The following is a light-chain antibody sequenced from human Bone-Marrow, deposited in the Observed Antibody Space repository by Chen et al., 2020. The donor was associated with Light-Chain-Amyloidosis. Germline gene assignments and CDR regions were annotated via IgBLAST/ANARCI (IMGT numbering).Light chain of an antibody. V-gene: IGKV1-5*03. J-gene: IGKJ2*01. CDR1: HTIDKW. CDR3: QQYTSYSYT. Sequence: DIQMTQSPSTLSASVGDRVTITCRASHTIDKWLAWYQQKPGKAPNLLIYKASTLESGVPSRFSGSGFGTEFTLTIDSLQPDDFATYYCQQYTSYSYTFGQGTKLELK. CDR2: KAS.